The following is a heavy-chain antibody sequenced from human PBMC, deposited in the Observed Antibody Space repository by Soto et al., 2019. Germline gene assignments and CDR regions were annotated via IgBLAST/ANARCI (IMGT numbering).Heavy chain of an antibody. CDR2: ISAYNGNT. D-gene: IGHD2-15*01. CDR1: GYTFTSYG. V-gene: IGHV1-18*01. J-gene: IGHJ4*02. Sequence: QVQLVQSGAEVKKPGASVKVSCKASGYTFTSYGISWVRQAPGQGLEWMGWISAYNGNTNYAQKLQGRVTMTTDTSTSTAYRELRSLRSDATAVYYCARVIGYCSGGSCYVDYWGQGTLVTVSS. CDR3: ARVIGYCSGGSCYVDY.